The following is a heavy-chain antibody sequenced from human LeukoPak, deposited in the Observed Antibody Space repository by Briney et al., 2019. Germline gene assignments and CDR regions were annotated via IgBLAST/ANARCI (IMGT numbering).Heavy chain of an antibody. J-gene: IGHJ4*02. CDR3: AKDVDTLFDY. V-gene: IGHV3-23*01. CDR1: GFTFSSYP. CDR2: MSGSGGST. D-gene: IGHD2-2*02. Sequence: PGRSLRLSCAASGFTFSSYPMHWVRQAPGKGLEWVSDMSGSGGSTYYADSVKGRFTISRDNSKNTLYLQMNSLRAEDTAVYYCAKDVDTLFDYWGQGTLVTVSS.